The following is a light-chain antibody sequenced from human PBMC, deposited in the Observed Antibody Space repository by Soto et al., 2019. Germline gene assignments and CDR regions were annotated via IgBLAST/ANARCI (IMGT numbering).Light chain of an antibody. J-gene: IGKJ4*01. CDR2: DAS. CDR3: QQRSNWLT. CDR1: QSVSSY. Sequence: LTQSPATLSLSPGERATLSCRASQSVSSYLAWYQQKPGQAPRLLIYDASNSATGIPARVSGSGSGTDFTLTISSLEPEDFAVYYCQQRSNWLTFGGGTKVEIK. V-gene: IGKV3-11*01.